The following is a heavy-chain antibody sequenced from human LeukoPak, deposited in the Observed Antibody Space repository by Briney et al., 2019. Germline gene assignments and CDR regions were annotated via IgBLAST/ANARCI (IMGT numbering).Heavy chain of an antibody. CDR2: ISYDGSNK. V-gene: IGHV3-30*18. CDR1: GFTFSSYG. CDR3: AKGNGYCSGGRCYSERNLDAFDI. Sequence: GGSLRLSCAASGFTFSSYGMHWVRQAPGKGLEWVAVISYDGSNKYYADSVKGRFTISRDNSKNTLYLQMNSLRAEDTAVYYCAKGNGYCSGGRCYSERNLDAFDIWGQGTMVTVSS. J-gene: IGHJ3*02. D-gene: IGHD2-15*01.